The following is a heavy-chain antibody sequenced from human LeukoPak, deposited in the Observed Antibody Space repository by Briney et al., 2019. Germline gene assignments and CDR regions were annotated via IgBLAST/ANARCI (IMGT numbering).Heavy chain of an antibody. CDR3: ASRRDTAMAH. D-gene: IGHD5-18*01. Sequence: GGSLRLSCAASGFTFSSYAMHWVRQAPGQRLEWMGWINAGNGNTKYSQKFQGRVTITRDTSASTAYMELSSLRSEDTAVYYCASRRDTAMAHWGQGTLVTVSS. CDR1: GFTFSSYA. CDR2: INAGNGNT. J-gene: IGHJ4*02. V-gene: IGHV1-3*01.